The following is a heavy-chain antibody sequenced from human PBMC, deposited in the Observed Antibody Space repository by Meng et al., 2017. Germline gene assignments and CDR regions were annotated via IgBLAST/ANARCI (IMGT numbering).Heavy chain of an antibody. CDR1: GYNFTSYW. CDR2: IYRGDSDT. J-gene: IGHJ4*02. CDR3: ARNEGAVAASDPFDY. Sequence: GASLKISCKGSGYNFTSYWIGWVRQMPGKGLEWVGSIYRGDSDTRYSPSFQGQVTISADKSNSTAYLQWSSLKASDTAMYYCARNEGAVAASDPFDYWGQGTLVTVSS. V-gene: IGHV5-51*01. D-gene: IGHD6-19*01.